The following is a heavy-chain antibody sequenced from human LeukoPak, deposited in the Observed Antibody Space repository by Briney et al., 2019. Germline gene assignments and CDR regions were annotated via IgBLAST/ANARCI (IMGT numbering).Heavy chain of an antibody. CDR1: GGSISSSSYY. J-gene: IGHJ4*02. CDR3: ARGILEYYDFWSGLTTETYFDY. D-gene: IGHD3-3*01. CDR2: IYYSGST. V-gene: IGHV4-39*07. Sequence: SETLSLTCTVSGGSISSSSYYWGWIRQPPGKGLEWIGSIYYSGSTYYNPSLKSRVTISVDTSKNQFSLKLSSVTAADTAVYYCARGILEYYDFWSGLTTETYFDYWGQGTRVTVSS.